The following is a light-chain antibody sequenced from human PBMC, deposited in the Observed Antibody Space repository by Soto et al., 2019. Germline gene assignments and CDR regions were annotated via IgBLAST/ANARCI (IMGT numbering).Light chain of an antibody. CDR1: SGHSSYI. V-gene: IGLV4-60*02. CDR2: LEGSGSY. Sequence: QAVVTQSSSASASLGSSVKLTCTLSSGHSSYIIAWHQQQPGKAPRYLMKLEGSGSYNKGSGVPDRFSGYSSGADRYLTISNLQFEDEADYYCETWDSTTRVFGGGTKLTVL. J-gene: IGLJ3*02. CDR3: ETWDSTTRV.